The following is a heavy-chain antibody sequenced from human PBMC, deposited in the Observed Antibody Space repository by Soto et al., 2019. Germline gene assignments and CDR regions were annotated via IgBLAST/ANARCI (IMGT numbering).Heavy chain of an antibody. D-gene: IGHD6-19*01. CDR1: GYSFTSYA. CDR2: INAGNGNT. CDR3: ARVSGIAVAEV. J-gene: IGHJ4*02. Sequence: QVQLVQYGAEVKKPGASVKVSCKASGYSFTSYAMHWVRQAPGQRLEWMGWINAGNGNTKYSQKFQGRVTITRDTSASTAYMELSSLRSEDTAVYYCARVSGIAVAEVWGQGTLVTVSS. V-gene: IGHV1-3*01.